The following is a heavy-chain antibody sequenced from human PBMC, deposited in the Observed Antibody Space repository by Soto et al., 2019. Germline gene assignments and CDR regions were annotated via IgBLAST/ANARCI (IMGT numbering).Heavy chain of an antibody. D-gene: IGHD3-22*01. V-gene: IGHV3-15*07. Sequence: GGSLRLSCAASGFTFSNAWINWVRQAPGKGLEWVGRIKSKIHGGTTDFAAPVKGRFAISRDDSKNVAYMEMNSLKIEDTAVYYCSTDSYSDLTVVRLDNWGHGILVIVSA. CDR3: STDSYSDLTVVRLDN. J-gene: IGHJ4*01. CDR2: IKSKIHGGTT. CDR1: GFTFSNAW.